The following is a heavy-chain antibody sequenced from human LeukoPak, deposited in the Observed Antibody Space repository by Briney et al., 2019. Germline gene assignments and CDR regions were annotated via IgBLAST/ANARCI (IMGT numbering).Heavy chain of an antibody. Sequence: PGGSLRLSCAASGFTFSSYAMHWVRQAPGKGLEWVAVISYDGSNKYYADSVKGRFTISRDNSKNTLYLQMNSLRAEDTAVYYCARDEFCYYDSSLMSPLYWGQGTLVTVSS. CDR3: ARDEFCYYDSSLMSPLY. J-gene: IGHJ4*02. D-gene: IGHD3-22*01. CDR2: ISYDGSNK. CDR1: GFTFSSYA. V-gene: IGHV3-30-3*01.